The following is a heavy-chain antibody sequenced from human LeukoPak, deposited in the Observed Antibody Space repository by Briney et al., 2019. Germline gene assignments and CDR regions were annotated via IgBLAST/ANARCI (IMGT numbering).Heavy chain of an antibody. Sequence: ASVKVSFKASGYTFTSYGISWVRQATGQGLEWMGWISAYNGNTNYAQKLQGRVTMTTDTSPSPAYMELRSLRSDDTAVYYCARGGGVNTAMDGFDYWGQGTLVTVSS. D-gene: IGHD5-18*01. CDR2: ISAYNGNT. J-gene: IGHJ4*02. V-gene: IGHV1-18*01. CDR3: ARGGGVNTAMDGFDY. CDR1: GYTFTSYG.